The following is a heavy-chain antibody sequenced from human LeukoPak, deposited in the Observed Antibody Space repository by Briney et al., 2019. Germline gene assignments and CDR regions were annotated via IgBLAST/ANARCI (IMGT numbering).Heavy chain of an antibody. J-gene: IGHJ4*01. V-gene: IGHV3-23*01. CDR1: GFTFSSYG. Sequence: PGGSLRLSCAASGFTFSSYGMSWVRQAPGKGLEWVSAISGSGGSTYYADSVKGRFTISRDNSKNTLYLQMNSLRAEDTAVYYCAKGGRIVVVRLYYFDYWGHGTLVTVSS. D-gene: IGHD2-15*01. CDR3: AKGGRIVVVRLYYFDY. CDR2: ISGSGGST.